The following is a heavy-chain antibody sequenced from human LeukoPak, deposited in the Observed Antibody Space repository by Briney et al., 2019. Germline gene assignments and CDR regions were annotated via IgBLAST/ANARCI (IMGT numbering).Heavy chain of an antibody. J-gene: IGHJ4*02. CDR2: IYYDASKR. V-gene: IGHV3-33*01. CDR3: ARDQKSSWYDY. D-gene: IGHD6-13*01. Sequence: GSSLRLSCAASGFTFSNYGMHWVRQAPGKGLEWLAVIYYDASKRYYLDSAKGRFTISRDNSMNTLYLLMTSLRAEDTAVYYCARDQKSSWYDYWGQGTLVTVSS. CDR1: GFTFSNYG.